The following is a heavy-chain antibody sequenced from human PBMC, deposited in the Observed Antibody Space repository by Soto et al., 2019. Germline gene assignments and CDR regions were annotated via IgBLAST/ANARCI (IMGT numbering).Heavy chain of an antibody. J-gene: IGHJ3*02. D-gene: IGHD6-13*01. Sequence: GSLRLSCSASGFTFSSYAMHWVLQAPWKGLKYVSAISSNGGSTYYADSVKGRFTISRDNSKNTLYLQMSRLRAEDTAVYYCVKDWYSSSWYSAFDIWGEGTMVIVSS. V-gene: IGHV3-64D*08. CDR2: ISSNGGST. CDR1: GFTFSSYA. CDR3: VKDWYSSSWYSAFDI.